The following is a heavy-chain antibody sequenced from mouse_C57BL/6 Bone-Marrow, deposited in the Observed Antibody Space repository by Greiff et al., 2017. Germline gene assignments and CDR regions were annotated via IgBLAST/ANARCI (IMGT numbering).Heavy chain of an antibody. CDR1: GYTFTSYW. D-gene: IGHD1-1*01. J-gene: IGHJ3*01. V-gene: IGHV1-55*01. CDR2: IYPGSGST. Sequence: QVQLQQPGAELVKPGASVKMSCKASGYTFTSYWLTWVKQRPGQGLEWIGDIYPGSGSTNYNEKFKSKATLTVDTSSSTAYMLLSSLTSEDAAVYYCARYGSSYWFAYWGQGTLVTVSA. CDR3: ARYGSSYWFAY.